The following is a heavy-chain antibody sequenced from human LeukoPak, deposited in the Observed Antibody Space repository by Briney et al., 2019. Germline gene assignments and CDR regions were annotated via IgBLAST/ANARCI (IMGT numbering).Heavy chain of an antibody. CDR2: IKQDGSEK. V-gene: IGHV3-7*01. J-gene: IGHJ5*02. CDR1: GSTFSSYW. CDR3: ARANYDFWSGYYMGDYNWFDP. D-gene: IGHD3-3*01. Sequence: GGSLRLSCAASGSTFSSYWMSWVRQAPGKGLEWVANIKQDGSEKYYVDSVKGRFTISRDNAKNSLYLQMNSLRAEDTAVYYCARANYDFWSGYYMGDYNWFDPWGQGTLVTVSS.